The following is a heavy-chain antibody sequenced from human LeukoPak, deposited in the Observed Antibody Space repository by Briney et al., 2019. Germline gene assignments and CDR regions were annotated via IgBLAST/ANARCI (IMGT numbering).Heavy chain of an antibody. Sequence: SETLSLTCTVSGYSFSSGYYWGWIRQPPGKGLEWIGSIYHSGSTYYNPSLKSRVTISVDTSKNQFYLKLSSVTAADTAVYYCAREYYYDSSGYYDAFDIWGQGTMVTVSS. CDR3: AREYYYDSSGYYDAFDI. V-gene: IGHV4-38-2*02. J-gene: IGHJ3*02. D-gene: IGHD3-22*01. CDR1: GYSFSSGYY. CDR2: IYHSGST.